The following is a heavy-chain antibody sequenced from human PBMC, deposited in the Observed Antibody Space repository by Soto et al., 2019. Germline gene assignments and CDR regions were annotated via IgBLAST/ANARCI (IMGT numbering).Heavy chain of an antibody. CDR2: INPFDGSR. CDR3: ARVDPGETSPFDH. Sequence: ASVKVSCKASGYIFTSYYIHWVRQAPGQGLEWMGWINPFDGSRMFAQSFQGRVTMTRDTSTSTVYMEVSSLRSEDTAVYYCARVDPGETSPFDHWGQGTLVTVSS. V-gene: IGHV1-46*03. CDR1: GYIFTSYY. D-gene: IGHD3-10*01. J-gene: IGHJ4*02.